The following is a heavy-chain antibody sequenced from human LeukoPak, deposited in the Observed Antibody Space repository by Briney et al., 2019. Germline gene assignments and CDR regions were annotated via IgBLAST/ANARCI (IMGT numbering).Heavy chain of an antibody. CDR1: GGSISSYY. CDR3: ARRPGYSSSWSPAPRFGLHY. CDR2: IYYSGST. V-gene: IGHV4-59*12. D-gene: IGHD6-13*01. Sequence: PSETLSLTCTVSGGSISSYYWSWIRQPPGKGLEWIGYIYYSGSTNYNPSLKSRVTISVDTSKNQFSLKLSSVTAADTAVYYCARRPGYSSSWSPAPRFGLHYWGQGTLVTVSS. J-gene: IGHJ4*02.